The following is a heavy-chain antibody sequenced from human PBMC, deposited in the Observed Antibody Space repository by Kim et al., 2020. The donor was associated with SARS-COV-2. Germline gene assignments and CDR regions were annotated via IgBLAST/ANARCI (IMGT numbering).Heavy chain of an antibody. CDR1: GGSFSGYC. Sequence: SETLSLTCAVYGGSFSGYCWSWIRQPPGKGLEWIGEINHSGSTNYNPSLKSRVTISVDTSKNQFSLKLSSVTAADTAVYYCARGGLRYFDWLISYFQHWGQGTLVTVSS. CDR2: INHSGST. V-gene: IGHV4-34*01. J-gene: IGHJ1*01. D-gene: IGHD3-9*01. CDR3: ARGGLRYFDWLISYFQH.